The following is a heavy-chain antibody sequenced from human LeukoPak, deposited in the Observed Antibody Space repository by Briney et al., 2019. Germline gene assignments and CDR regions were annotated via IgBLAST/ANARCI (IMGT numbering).Heavy chain of an antibody. V-gene: IGHV1-69*05. D-gene: IGHD3-10*01. CDR2: IIPIFGTA. Sequence: GASVKVSCKASGGTFSSYAISWVRQAPGQGLEWMGGIIPIFGTANYAQKFQGRVTTTTDESTNTAYMELSSLRSEDTAVYYCARTYYYGSGSYYGLDYWGQGTLVTVSS. CDR1: GGTFSSYA. CDR3: ARTYYYGSGSYYGLDY. J-gene: IGHJ4*02.